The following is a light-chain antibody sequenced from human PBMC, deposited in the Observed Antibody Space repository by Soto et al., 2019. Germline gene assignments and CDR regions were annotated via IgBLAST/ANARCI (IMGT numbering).Light chain of an antibody. CDR2: GAS. J-gene: IGKJ1*01. CDR1: QSLSSN. V-gene: IGKV3D-15*01. Sequence: EILITQSPATLSVSPGERATITCRASQSLSSNLAWYQQKPGQAPRLLIYGASTRETGIPGKFSGSGSGTDFTLTFSSLQSEDFAVYYCQQYNHWTTTFGQGTQVDIK. CDR3: QQYNHWTTT.